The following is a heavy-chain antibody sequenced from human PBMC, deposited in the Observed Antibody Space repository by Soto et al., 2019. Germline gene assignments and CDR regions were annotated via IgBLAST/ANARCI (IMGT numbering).Heavy chain of an antibody. CDR2: IYHSGST. Sequence: PSETLSLTCAVSGYSISSGYYWGWIRQPPGKGLEWIGSIYHSGSTYYNPSLKSRVTISVDTSKNQFSLKLSSVTAADTAVYYCARAELERGIHRGQGTLVTVSS. J-gene: IGHJ4*02. V-gene: IGHV4-38-2*01. CDR1: GYSISSGYY. CDR3: ARAELERGIH. D-gene: IGHD1-1*01.